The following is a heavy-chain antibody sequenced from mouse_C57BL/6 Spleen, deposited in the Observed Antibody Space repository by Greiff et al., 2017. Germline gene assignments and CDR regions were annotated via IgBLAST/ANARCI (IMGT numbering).Heavy chain of an antibody. CDR2: IDPSDSET. V-gene: IGHV1-52*01. J-gene: IGHJ4*01. Sequence: QVQLKQPGAELVRPGSSVKLSCKASGYTFTSYWMHWVKQRPIQGLEWIGNIDPSDSETHYNQKFKDKATLTVDKSSSTAYMQLSSLTSEDSAVYYCARSLLLYPMDYWGQGTSVTVSS. CDR3: ARSLLLYPMDY. D-gene: IGHD1-1*01. CDR1: GYTFTSYW.